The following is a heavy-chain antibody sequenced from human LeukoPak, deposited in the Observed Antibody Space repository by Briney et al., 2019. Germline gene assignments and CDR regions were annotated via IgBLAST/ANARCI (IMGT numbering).Heavy chain of an antibody. CDR3: AVVLTVRPIFIDY. V-gene: IGHV3-11*06. J-gene: IGHJ4*02. CDR1: GFTVSDYY. Sequence: PGGSLRLSCAASGFTVSDYYMNWIRQAPGKGLEWVSYIDRSGTYTNYADSVKGRFTISRDNDKNSLYLQMNSVRAEDTSVYYCAVVLTVRPIFIDYWGQGTLVTVSS. CDR2: IDRSGTYT. D-gene: IGHD4-17*01.